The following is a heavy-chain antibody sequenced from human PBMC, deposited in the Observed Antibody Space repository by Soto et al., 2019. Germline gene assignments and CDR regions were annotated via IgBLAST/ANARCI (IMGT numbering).Heavy chain of an antibody. Sequence: PGGSLRLSCAASGFIFSSYGMHWVRQAPGKGLEWVAVISYDGRNKYYADSVKGRFTVSRDNSKNTLYLQMNSLRAEDAAVYYCAKPYHDFWSGYSRGDYFDYWGQGTLVTVSS. J-gene: IGHJ4*02. D-gene: IGHD3-3*01. V-gene: IGHV3-30*18. CDR3: AKPYHDFWSGYSRGDYFDY. CDR2: ISYDGRNK. CDR1: GFIFSSYG.